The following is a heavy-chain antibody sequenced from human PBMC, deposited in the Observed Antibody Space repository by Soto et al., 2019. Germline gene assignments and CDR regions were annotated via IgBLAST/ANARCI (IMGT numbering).Heavy chain of an antibody. Sequence: QVQLVQSGAEVKKPGASVKVSCKASGYTFTSYGISWVRQAPGQGLEWMGWISAYNGNTNYAQKLQGRVTMTTDTSTSTAYMELRSLRSDDTAVYYCARNPAGAYCGGDCYSDYWGQGPLVTVSS. CDR3: ARNPAGAYCGGDCYSDY. CDR2: ISAYNGNT. V-gene: IGHV1-18*01. J-gene: IGHJ4*02. D-gene: IGHD2-21*02. CDR1: GYTFTSYG.